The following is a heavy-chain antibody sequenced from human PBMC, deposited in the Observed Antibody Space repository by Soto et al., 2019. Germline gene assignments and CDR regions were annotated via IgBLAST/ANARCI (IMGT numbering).Heavy chain of an antibody. D-gene: IGHD2-21*02. CDR1: GGSISSGGYY. V-gene: IGHV4-31*03. J-gene: IGHJ5*02. CDR2: IYYSGST. Sequence: QVQLQESGPGLVKPSQTLSLTCTVSGGSISSGGYYWSWIRQHPGKGLEWIGYIYYSGSTYYNPSLKSRVTISVDTSKNQFSLKLSSVTAADTAVYYCARRIWGGYCGGDCQTSWFDPWGQGTLVTVSS. CDR3: ARRIWGGYCGGDCQTSWFDP.